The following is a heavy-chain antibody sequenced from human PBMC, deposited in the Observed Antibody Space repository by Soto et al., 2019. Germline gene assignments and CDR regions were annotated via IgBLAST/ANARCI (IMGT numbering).Heavy chain of an antibody. Sequence: SETLSLTCTVSGGSISSSSYYWGWIRQPPGKGLEWIGSIYYSGSTYYNPSFKSRVTISVDTSKNQFSLKLSSVTAADTAVYYCARHGNSGWYRGWFDPWGQGTLVTVSS. J-gene: IGHJ5*02. D-gene: IGHD6-19*01. CDR1: GGSISSSSYY. CDR3: ARHGNSGWYRGWFDP. CDR2: IYYSGST. V-gene: IGHV4-39*01.